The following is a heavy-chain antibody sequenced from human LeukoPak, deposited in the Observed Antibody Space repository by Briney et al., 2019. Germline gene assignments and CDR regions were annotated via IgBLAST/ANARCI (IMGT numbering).Heavy chain of an antibody. CDR1: GYTFTSYG. D-gene: IGHD6-6*01. CDR3: ARDTPSSIAALTIFDY. Sequence: ASVKVSCKASGYTFTSYGISWVRQAPGQGLEWMGWISADNGNTNYAQKLQGRPTITTDTSTSPAHMELRSLRSDDPAVYYCARDTPSSIAALTIFDYWGQGTLVTVSS. CDR2: ISADNGNT. V-gene: IGHV1-18*01. J-gene: IGHJ4*02.